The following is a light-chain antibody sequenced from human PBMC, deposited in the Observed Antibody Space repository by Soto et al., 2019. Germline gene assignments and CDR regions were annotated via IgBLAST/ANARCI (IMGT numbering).Light chain of an antibody. J-gene: IGLJ2*01. Sequence: QSVLTQPPSASGSPGQRVTISCSGSSSNIGSNFIYWYQQLPGTAPKLLIYRNNERPSGVPDRFSGSKSGTSASLAISGFRSEDEADYHCAAWDDSLSGVVFGGGTKLTVL. CDR3: AAWDDSLSGVV. CDR1: SSNIGSNF. V-gene: IGLV1-47*01. CDR2: RNN.